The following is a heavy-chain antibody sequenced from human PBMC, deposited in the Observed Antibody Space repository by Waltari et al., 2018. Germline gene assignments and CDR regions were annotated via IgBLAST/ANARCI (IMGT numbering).Heavy chain of an antibody. CDR3: ARDNRGYRLYNWFDP. D-gene: IGHD5-18*01. CDR1: GFTVSSNY. V-gene: IGHV3-53*01. J-gene: IGHJ5*02. CDR2: IYSGGST. Sequence: EVQLVESGGGLIQPGGSLRLSCAASGFTVSSNYMTWVRQAPGKGLEWVSVIYSGGSTYYADSVTGRFTISRDNSKNTLYLQMNSLRAEDTAVYYCARDNRGYRLYNWFDPWGQGTLVTVSS.